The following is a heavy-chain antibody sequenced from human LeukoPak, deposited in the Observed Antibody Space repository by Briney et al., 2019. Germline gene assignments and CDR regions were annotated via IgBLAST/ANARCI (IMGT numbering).Heavy chain of an antibody. Sequence: GSLRLSSAASGFTFSSYAMHWVRQAPGKGLEWVAVISYDGSNKYYADSVKGRSTISRDNSKNTLYLQMNSLRAEDTAVYYCAREGSSLIAAAGIGYYFDYWGQGTLVTVSS. CDR2: ISYDGSNK. CDR3: AREGSSLIAAAGIGYYFDY. CDR1: GFTFSSYA. V-gene: IGHV3-30*01. J-gene: IGHJ4*02. D-gene: IGHD6-13*01.